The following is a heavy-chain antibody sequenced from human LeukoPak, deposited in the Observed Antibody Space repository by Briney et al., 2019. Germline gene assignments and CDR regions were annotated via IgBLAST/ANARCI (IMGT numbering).Heavy chain of an antibody. CDR2: ISSSSSTI. D-gene: IGHD3-22*01. Sequence: GGSLRLSFAASGFTFSSYWMSWVRQAPGKGLEWVSYISSSSSTIYYADSVKGRFTFSRDNAKNSLYLQMNSLRAEDTAVYYCARGHYYDRSGYYGVDCWGQGTLVTVSS. CDR1: GFTFSSYW. J-gene: IGHJ4*02. V-gene: IGHV3-48*01. CDR3: ARGHYYDRSGYYGVDC.